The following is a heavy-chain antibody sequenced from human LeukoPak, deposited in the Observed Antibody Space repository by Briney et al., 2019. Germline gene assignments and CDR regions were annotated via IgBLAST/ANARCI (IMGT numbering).Heavy chain of an antibody. V-gene: IGHV4-30-2*01. D-gene: IGHD6-19*01. Sequence: PSETLSLTCAVSGGSISSGGYSSSWIRQPPGKGLEWIGYIYHSGSTYYNPSLKSRVTISVDRSKNQFSLKLSSVTAADTAVYSCARARSSGWYFDFDYWGQGTLVTVSS. CDR3: ARARSSGWYFDFDY. CDR1: GGSISSGGYS. CDR2: IYHSGST. J-gene: IGHJ4*02.